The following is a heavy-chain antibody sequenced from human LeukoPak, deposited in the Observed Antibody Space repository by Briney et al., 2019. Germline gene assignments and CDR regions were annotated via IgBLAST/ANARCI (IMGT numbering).Heavy chain of an antibody. CDR3: ASFFCTSGLCYYLDY. J-gene: IGHJ4*02. Sequence: ASVKVSCKASGYTFTSNALGWVRQAPGQGLEWMGWINTNTGNPTYAQGSTGRFVFSLDTSDNTAYLQISSLQAEDTPVYYCASFFCTSGLCYYLDYWGQGTLVTVSS. V-gene: IGHV7-4-1*02. D-gene: IGHD2-8*01. CDR1: GYTFTSNA. CDR2: INTNTGNP.